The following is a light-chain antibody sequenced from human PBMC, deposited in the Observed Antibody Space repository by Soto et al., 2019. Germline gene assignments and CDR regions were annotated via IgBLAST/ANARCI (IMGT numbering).Light chain of an antibody. V-gene: IGLV3-27*01. CDR1: VLAKKY. J-gene: IGLJ1*01. CDR3: YSAADNLGV. CDR2: KDS. Sequence: SYELTQPSSVSVSPGQTARITCSGDVLAKKYARWFQQKPGQAPVLVIYKDSERPSGIPERFSGSSSGTTVTLTISGAQVEDEADYYCYSAADNLGVLGTGTNVTVL.